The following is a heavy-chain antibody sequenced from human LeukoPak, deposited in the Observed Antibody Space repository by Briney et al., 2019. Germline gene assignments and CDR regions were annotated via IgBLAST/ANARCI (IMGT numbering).Heavy chain of an antibody. Sequence: SETLSLTCTVSGGSISSSSYYWGWIRQPPGKGLEWIGSIYYSGSTYYNPSLKSRVTISVDTSKNQFSLKLSSVTAADTAVYYCASIVATSNRFLDYWGQGTLVTVSS. CDR2: IYYSGST. CDR3: ASIVATSNRFLDY. V-gene: IGHV4-39*01. J-gene: IGHJ4*02. CDR1: GGSISSSSYY. D-gene: IGHD5-12*01.